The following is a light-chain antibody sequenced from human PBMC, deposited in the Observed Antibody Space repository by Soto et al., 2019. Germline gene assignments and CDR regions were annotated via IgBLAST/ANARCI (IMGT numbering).Light chain of an antibody. CDR2: DAS. CDR1: QSVSTY. V-gene: IGKV3-11*01. J-gene: IGKJ5*01. CDR3: QQSYSTPL. Sequence: EILLTQSPVTLSLSPGERATLSCRASQSVSTYLAWYQPKPGQAPRLLIYDASNRATGIPDRFSGSGSGTDFTLTISSLQPEDFSTYYCQQSYSTPLFGQGTRLEIK.